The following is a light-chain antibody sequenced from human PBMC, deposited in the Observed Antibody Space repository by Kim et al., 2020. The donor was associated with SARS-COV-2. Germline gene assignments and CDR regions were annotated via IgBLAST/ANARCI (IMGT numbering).Light chain of an antibody. J-gene: IGKJ3*01. CDR3: MQGTHWPFT. Sequence: ASISCRYSQSLVYSDGNIYLNWFHQRPGQSQRRLIYKVSNRDSGVPDRFSGSGSGTNFTLQISRVEAEDVGVYYCMQGTHWPFTFGPGTKVDIK. CDR1: QSLVYSDGNIY. V-gene: IGKV2-30*01. CDR2: KVS.